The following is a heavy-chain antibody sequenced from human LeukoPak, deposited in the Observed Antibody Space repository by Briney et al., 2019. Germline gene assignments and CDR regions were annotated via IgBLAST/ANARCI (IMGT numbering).Heavy chain of an antibody. CDR1: GGTFINYG. CDR2: IIPILGTA. D-gene: IGHD6-19*01. Sequence: ASVKVSCKASGGTFINYGITWVRQAPGQGLEWMGRIIPILGTANYAQKFQGRVTITADKSTTTAYMELSSLRSEDTAVYYCARAPITVAGSGLWYWGQGTLVTVSS. V-gene: IGHV1-69*04. J-gene: IGHJ4*02. CDR3: ARAPITVAGSGLWY.